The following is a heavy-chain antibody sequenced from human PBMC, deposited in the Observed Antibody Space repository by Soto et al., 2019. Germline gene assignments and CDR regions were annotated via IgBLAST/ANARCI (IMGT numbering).Heavy chain of an antibody. CDR1: GYSFTSYW. CDR3: ARLHRGYSSSWVYGMDV. V-gene: IGHV5-51*01. D-gene: IGHD6-13*01. J-gene: IGHJ6*02. Sequence: GESLKISCKGSGYSFTSYWIGWVRQMPGKGLEWMGIIYPGDSDTRYSPSFQGQVTISADKSISTAYLQWSSLKASDTAMYYCARLHRGYSSSWVYGMDVWGQGTTVTVSS. CDR2: IYPGDSDT.